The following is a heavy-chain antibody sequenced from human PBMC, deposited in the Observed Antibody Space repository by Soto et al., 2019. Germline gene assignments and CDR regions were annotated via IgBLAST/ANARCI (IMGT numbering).Heavy chain of an antibody. V-gene: IGHV3-30-3*01. CDR2: ISYDGSNK. J-gene: IGHJ4*02. CDR1: GFTFSSYA. Sequence: QVQLVESGGGVVQPGRSLRLSCAASGFTFSSYAMHWVRQAPGKGLEWVAVISYDGSNKYYADSVKGRFTISRDNSKNTLYLQMNSLRAEDTAVYYCARASQMVRGADYWGQGTLVTVSS. D-gene: IGHD3-10*01. CDR3: ARASQMVRGADY.